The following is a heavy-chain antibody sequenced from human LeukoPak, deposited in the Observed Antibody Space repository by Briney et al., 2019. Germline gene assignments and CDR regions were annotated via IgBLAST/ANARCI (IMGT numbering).Heavy chain of an antibody. D-gene: IGHD3-10*02. CDR2: ISSSGSTI. V-gene: IGHV3-48*04. CDR1: GFTFSSYS. J-gene: IGHJ6*04. CDR3: AELGITMIGGV. Sequence: GGSLGLSCAASGFTFSSYSMNWVRQAPGKGLEWVSYISSSGSTIYYADSVKGRFTISRDNAKNSLYLQMNSLRAEDTAVYYCAELGITMIGGVWGKGTTVTISS.